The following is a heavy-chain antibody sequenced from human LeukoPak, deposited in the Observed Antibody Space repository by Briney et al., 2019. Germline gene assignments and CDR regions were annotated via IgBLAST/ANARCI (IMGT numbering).Heavy chain of an antibody. V-gene: IGHV4-59*08. Sequence: SETLSLTCSVSGGSIGSSFWNWIRQPPGKGLEWIGRVFHTGSARYNPSLTSRVTISVDTSNNQFSLTLHSVTAADTAIYYCARRLRAESDASPDNWIGPWGQGALVTVSS. J-gene: IGHJ5*02. D-gene: IGHD3-16*01. CDR2: VFHTGSA. CDR3: ARRLRAESDASPDNWIGP. CDR1: GGSIGSSF.